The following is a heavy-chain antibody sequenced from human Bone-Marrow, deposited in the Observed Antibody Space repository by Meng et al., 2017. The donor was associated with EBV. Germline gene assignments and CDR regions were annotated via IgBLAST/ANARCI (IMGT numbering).Heavy chain of an antibody. CDR3: AASPGWWRLDY. CDR2: VSHSGST. J-gene: IGHJ4*02. D-gene: IGHD6-19*01. Sequence: LQLQEAGPGLVKTSGTLSLTCAVSGASISSGYWWTWVRQPPGKGLEWIGEVSHSGSTNYNPSLKSRVTISLGKSENQFFLKVTSVTAADTAVYYCAASPGWWRLDYWGQGTLVTVSS. V-gene: IGHV4-4*02. CDR1: GASISSGYW.